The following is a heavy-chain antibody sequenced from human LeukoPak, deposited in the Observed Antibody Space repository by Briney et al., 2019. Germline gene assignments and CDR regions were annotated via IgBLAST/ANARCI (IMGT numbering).Heavy chain of an antibody. D-gene: IGHD6-13*01. CDR1: GYSFTSHY. CDR3: ARAVAAAGTVWFDP. V-gene: IGHV1-46*01. Sequence: ASVKVSCKASGYSFTSHYMHWVRQAPGQGLEWMGIINPSGGSTSYAQKFQGRVTMTRDMSTSTVYMELSSLRSEDTAVYYCARAVAAAGTVWFDPWGQGTLVTVSS. J-gene: IGHJ5*02. CDR2: INPSGGST.